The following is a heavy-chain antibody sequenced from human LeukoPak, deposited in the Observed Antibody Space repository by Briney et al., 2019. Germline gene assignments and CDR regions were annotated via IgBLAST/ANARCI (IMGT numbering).Heavy chain of an antibody. CDR1: GFTFDDYA. CDR3: AKDWPSSGYYYGWFDP. D-gene: IGHD3-22*01. J-gene: IGHJ5*02. Sequence: PGGSLTLSCAASGFTFDDYAMHWVRRAPGKGLEWVSLISGDGTTPYYADSVKGRFTISRDNSKNSLYLQMSSLRAEDTAVYYCAKDWPSSGYYYGWFDPWGQGTLVTVSS. V-gene: IGHV3-43*02. CDR2: ISGDGTTP.